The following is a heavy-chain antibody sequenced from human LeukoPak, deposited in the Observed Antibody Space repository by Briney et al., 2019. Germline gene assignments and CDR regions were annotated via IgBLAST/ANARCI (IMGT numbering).Heavy chain of an antibody. J-gene: IGHJ4*02. CDR2: INWNGGNT. D-gene: IGHD4-11*01. V-gene: IGHV3-20*04. Sequence: GGSLRLSCAASGFTLDDYGMSWVRQAPGKGLEWVSGINWNGGNTGYAGSVKGRFTTSRDNAKNSLYLQMNSLRAEDTALYYCAKVASNYDFDYWGQGTLVTVSS. CDR3: AKVASNYDFDY. CDR1: GFTLDDYG.